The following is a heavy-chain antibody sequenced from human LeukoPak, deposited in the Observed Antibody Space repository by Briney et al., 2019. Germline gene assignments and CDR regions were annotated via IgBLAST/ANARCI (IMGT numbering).Heavy chain of an antibody. CDR1: GYTFTSYY. Sequence: GASVRVSCKASGYTFTSYYMHWVRQAPGQGLEWMGIINPSGGSTSYAQKFQGRVTMTRDTSTSTVYMELSSLRSEDTAVYYCASQNSGSYYFGGHLDYWGQGTLVTVSS. J-gene: IGHJ4*02. CDR3: ASQNSGSYYFGGHLDY. V-gene: IGHV1-46*01. D-gene: IGHD1-26*01. CDR2: INPSGGST.